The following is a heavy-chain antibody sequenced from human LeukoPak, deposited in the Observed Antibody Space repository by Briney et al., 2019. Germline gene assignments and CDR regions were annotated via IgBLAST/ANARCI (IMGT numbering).Heavy chain of an antibody. CDR3: AGDSSGYPADY. CDR2: ISYDGSKK. Sequence: GSLRLSCGASGFIFDAHDMHWVRQAPGKGLEWVAVISYDGSKKYYADSVKGRFTISRDNSKNTLYLQMNSLRAEDTAAYYCAGDSSGYPADYWGQGTLVTVSS. D-gene: IGHD3-22*01. CDR1: GFIFDAHD. J-gene: IGHJ4*02. V-gene: IGHV3-30*03.